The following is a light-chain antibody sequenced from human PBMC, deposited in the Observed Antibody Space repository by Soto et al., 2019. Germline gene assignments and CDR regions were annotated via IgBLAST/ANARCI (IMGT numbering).Light chain of an antibody. CDR3: QQYDRSPRT. CDR1: QSVSSYY. CDR2: GAS. V-gene: IGKV3-20*01. Sequence: PGKRATLSCRASQSVSSYYLAWFQHKPGQPPRLLIYGASIRATGIPDRFSGSGSGTDFTLTINRLEPEDFAVYYCQQYDRSPRTFGQGTRVEIK. J-gene: IGKJ1*01.